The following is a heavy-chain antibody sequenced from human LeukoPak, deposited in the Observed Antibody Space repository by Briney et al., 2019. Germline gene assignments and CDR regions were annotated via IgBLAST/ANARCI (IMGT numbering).Heavy chain of an antibody. CDR1: GFTFSHYW. Sequence: GGSLRLSCAPSGFTFSHYWMSWVRQAPGKGLEWVANIKEDGSEKYYVDSVKGRFTISRDNAKNSLSLPVNSLRAEDTAVYYCARSRSGYYEDYWGQGTLVTVSS. CDR3: ARSRSGYYEDY. J-gene: IGHJ4*02. D-gene: IGHD3-22*01. CDR2: IKEDGSEK. V-gene: IGHV3-7*01.